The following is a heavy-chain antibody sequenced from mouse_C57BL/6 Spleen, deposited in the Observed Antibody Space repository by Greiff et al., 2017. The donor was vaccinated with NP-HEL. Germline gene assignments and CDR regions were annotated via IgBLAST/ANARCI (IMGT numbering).Heavy chain of an antibody. CDR3: AREGLLRGLAWFAY. D-gene: IGHD1-1*01. CDR2: IYPGSGST. Sequence: VQLQQPGAELVKPGASVKMSCKASGYTFTSYWITWVKQRPGQGLEWIGDIYPGSGSTNYNEKFKSKATLTVDTSSSTAYMQLSSLTSEDSAVYYCAREGLLRGLAWFAYWGQGTLVTVSA. V-gene: IGHV1-55*01. CDR1: GYTFTSYW. J-gene: IGHJ3*01.